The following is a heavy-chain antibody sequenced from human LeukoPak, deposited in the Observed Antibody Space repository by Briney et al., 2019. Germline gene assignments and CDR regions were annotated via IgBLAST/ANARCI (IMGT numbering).Heavy chain of an antibody. V-gene: IGHV3-7*01. Sequence: GGSLRLSCAASGFTFSSYWMSWVRQAPGKGLEWVANIKQDGSEKYYVDSVKGRFTISRDNAKNSLYLQMNSLRAEDTAVYYCATLVEAGYFDYWGQGTLVTVSS. CDR3: ATLVEAGYFDY. D-gene: IGHD1-26*01. CDR1: GFTFSSYW. CDR2: IKQDGSEK. J-gene: IGHJ4*02.